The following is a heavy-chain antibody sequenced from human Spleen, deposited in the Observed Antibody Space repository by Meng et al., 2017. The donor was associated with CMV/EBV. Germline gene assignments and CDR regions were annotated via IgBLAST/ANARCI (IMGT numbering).Heavy chain of an antibody. Sequence: LKISCAASGFTFSSYKMNWVRQAPGKGLEWVSYISSSGSTIYYADSVKGRFTISRDNAKNSLYLQMNSLRAEDTAVYYCARGSSGWYFDYWGQGTLVTVSS. D-gene: IGHD6-19*01. CDR1: GFTFSSYK. V-gene: IGHV3-48*03. CDR3: ARGSSGWYFDY. J-gene: IGHJ4*02. CDR2: ISSSGSTI.